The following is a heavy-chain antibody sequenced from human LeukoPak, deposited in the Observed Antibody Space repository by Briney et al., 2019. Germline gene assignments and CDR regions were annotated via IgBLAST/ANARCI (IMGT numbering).Heavy chain of an antibody. CDR2: IRYDGSNK. D-gene: IGHD5-24*01. Sequence: PGGSLRLSCAASGFTFSSYGMHWVRQAPGKGLEWVAFIRYDGSNKYYADSVKGRFTISRDNSKNTLYLQMNSLRAEDTAVYYCARYQGGYKWGGPVYWGQGTLVTVSS. V-gene: IGHV3-30*02. CDR3: ARYQGGYKWGGPVY. J-gene: IGHJ4*02. CDR1: GFTFSSYG.